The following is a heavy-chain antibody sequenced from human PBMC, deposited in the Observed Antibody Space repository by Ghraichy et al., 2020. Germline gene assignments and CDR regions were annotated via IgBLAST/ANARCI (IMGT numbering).Heavy chain of an antibody. CDR1: AGSIGNYF. CDR3: ARREAVAQYGMDV. Sequence: SETLSLTCTVSAGSIGNYFWSWIRQPPGKGLEWIGYIYANGRTNYNPSLKSRVTILVDTSKNQFSLKLNSVTAADTATYYCARREAVAQYGMDVWGQGTTVTVSS. CDR2: IYANGRT. J-gene: IGHJ6*02. D-gene: IGHD6-19*01. V-gene: IGHV4-4*09.